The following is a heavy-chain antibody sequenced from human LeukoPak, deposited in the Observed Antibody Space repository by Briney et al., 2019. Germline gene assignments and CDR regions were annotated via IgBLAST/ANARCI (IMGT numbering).Heavy chain of an antibody. CDR2: INPNSGGT. Sequence: ASVKVSCKASEYTFPGYYMNGVRQAPGQGLEWMGWINPNSGGTNYAQKFQGRVTMTRDTSISTAYMELSRLRSDDTAVYYCAKGRRDGYNYDYWGQGTPVTVSS. CDR1: EYTFPGYY. J-gene: IGHJ4*02. D-gene: IGHD5-24*01. V-gene: IGHV1-2*02. CDR3: AKGRRDGYNYDY.